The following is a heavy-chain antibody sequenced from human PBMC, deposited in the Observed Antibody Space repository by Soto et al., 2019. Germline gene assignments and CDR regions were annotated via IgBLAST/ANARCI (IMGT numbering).Heavy chain of an antibody. CDR2: IYHSGST. CDR1: GGSISSGGYS. D-gene: IGHD2-15*01. CDR3: ARGQVVAAQH. V-gene: IGHV4-30-2*01. Sequence: SETPSLTCAVSGGSISSGGYSWSWIRQPPGKGLEWIGYIYHSGSTYYNPSLESRVTISVDRSKNQFSLKLSSVTAADTAVYYCARGQVVAAQHWGQGTLVTVSS. J-gene: IGHJ4*02.